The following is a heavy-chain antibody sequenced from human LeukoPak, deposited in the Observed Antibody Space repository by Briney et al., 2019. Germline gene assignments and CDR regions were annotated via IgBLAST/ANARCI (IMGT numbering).Heavy chain of an antibody. CDR2: ISGSGGST. CDR3: AKGIQSFDY. D-gene: IGHD5-18*01. J-gene: IGHJ4*02. CDR1: GFTFSNAW. V-gene: IGHV3-23*01. Sequence: GGSLRLSCAASGFTFSNAWMSWVRQAPGKGLEWVSAISGSGGSTYYADSVKGRFTISRDNSKNTLYLQMNSLRAEDTAVYYCAKGIQSFDYWGQGTLVTVSS.